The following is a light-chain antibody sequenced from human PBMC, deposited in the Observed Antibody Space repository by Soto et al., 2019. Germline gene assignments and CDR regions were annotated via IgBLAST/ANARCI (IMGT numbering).Light chain of an antibody. Sequence: QSALTQPPSASGSPGQSVTISCTGTSSDVGNYNYVSWYQQHPGKAPKLVIYEFNKRPSGVPDRFSGSKSGNTASLTVSGLQAEDEADYFCSAYAGINDFVVFGGGTKVTVL. V-gene: IGLV2-8*01. CDR3: SAYAGINDFVV. J-gene: IGLJ2*01. CDR2: EFN. CDR1: SSDVGNYNY.